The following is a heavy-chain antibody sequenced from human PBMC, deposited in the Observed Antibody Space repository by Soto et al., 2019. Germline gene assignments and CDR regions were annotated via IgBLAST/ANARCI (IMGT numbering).Heavy chain of an antibody. D-gene: IGHD5-12*01. CDR3: ARDVGYSGYEGCGMDL. J-gene: IGHJ6*02. CDR1: GFTFSSYW. V-gene: IGHV3-74*01. CDR2: INSDGSST. Sequence: EVQLVESGGGLVQPGGSLRLSCAASGFTFSSYWMHWVRQAPGKGLVWVSRINSDGSSTSYADSVKGRFTISRDNAKNTLYLQMNSLRAEDTAVYYCARDVGYSGYEGCGMDLWGQGTTVTVSS.